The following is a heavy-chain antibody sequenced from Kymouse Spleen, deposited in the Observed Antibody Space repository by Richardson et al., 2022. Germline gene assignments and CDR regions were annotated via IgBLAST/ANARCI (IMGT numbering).Heavy chain of an antibody. V-gene: IGHV4-34*01. CDR2: INHSGST. D-gene: IGHD1-7*01. CDR3: ARGYNWNFGDWYFDL. J-gene: IGHJ2*01. CDR1: GGSFSGYY. Sequence: QVQLQQWGAGLLKPSETLSLTCAVYGGSFSGYYWSWIRQPPGKGLEWIGEINHSGSTNYNPSLKSRVTISVDTSKNQFSLKLSSVTAADTAVYYCARGYNWNFGDWYFDLWGRGTLVTVSS.